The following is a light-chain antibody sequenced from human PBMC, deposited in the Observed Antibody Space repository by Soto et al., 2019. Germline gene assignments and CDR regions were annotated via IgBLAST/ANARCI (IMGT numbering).Light chain of an antibody. CDR3: QQCGSSLT. J-gene: IGKJ3*01. CDR2: GAS. V-gene: IGKV3-20*01. Sequence: EIVLTQSPGTLSLSPGERATLSCRASQSVSSSYLAWYQQKPGQAPRLLIYGASSRATGIPDRFSGSGSGTDFTLTISRLEPEDFAVYYCQQCGSSLTFDAGTKVDIK. CDR1: QSVSSSY.